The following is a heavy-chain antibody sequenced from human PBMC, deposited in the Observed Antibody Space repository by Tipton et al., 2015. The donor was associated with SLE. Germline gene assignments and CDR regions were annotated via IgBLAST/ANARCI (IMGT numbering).Heavy chain of an antibody. CDR2: INHDGST. J-gene: IGHJ4*02. CDR1: GSLSSYH. D-gene: IGHD3-10*01. CDR3: ARELAGGFDY. V-gene: IGHV4-34*01. Sequence: TLSLTCAVSGSLSSYHWSWIRQSPGKGLEWIGEINHDGSTKYNPSLKSRVTVSVDTSKNQFSLKLTSVTAADTGVYYCARELAGGFDYWGQGTLVTVSS.